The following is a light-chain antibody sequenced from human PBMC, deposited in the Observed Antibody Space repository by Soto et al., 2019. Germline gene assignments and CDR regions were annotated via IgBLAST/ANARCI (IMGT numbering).Light chain of an antibody. CDR3: QQYNDWPLT. CDR2: GAS. CDR1: QSVSSN. J-gene: IGKJ1*01. V-gene: IGKV3-15*01. Sequence: EIVMTQSPATLSVSPGERATLSCRASQSVSSNLAWYQQKPGQAPRFLIYGASTRATGIPARFSGSGSGTEFTLTISSLQSEDFALYYCQQYNDWPLTFGQGTKVEI.